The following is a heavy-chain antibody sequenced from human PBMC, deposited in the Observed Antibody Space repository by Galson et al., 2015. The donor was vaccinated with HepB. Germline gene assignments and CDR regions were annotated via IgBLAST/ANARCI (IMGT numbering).Heavy chain of an antibody. V-gene: IGHV3-21*01. CDR3: ARDRTVTTGTGYYGMDV. D-gene: IGHD4-11*01. CDR1: GFTFSSYS. J-gene: IGHJ6*02. CDR2: ISSSSSYI. Sequence: SLRLSCAASGFTFSSYSMNWVRQAPGKGLEWVSSISSSSSYIYYADSVKGRFTISRDNSKNTLYLQMNSLRAEDTAVYYCARDRTVTTGTGYYGMDVWGQGTTVNVSS.